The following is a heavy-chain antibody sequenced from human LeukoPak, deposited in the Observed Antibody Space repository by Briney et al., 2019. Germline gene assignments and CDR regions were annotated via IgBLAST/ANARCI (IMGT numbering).Heavy chain of an antibody. J-gene: IGHJ3*02. CDR3: VKELKRGSTSWYSVFDI. V-gene: IGHV3-30*18. Sequence: GGSLRLSCAASGFIFSSYGIHWVRRAPGKGLEWVGVISNDGTDKYYADSVKGRFTISRDNSKNTLFLQMNSLRAEDTSVYYCVKELKRGSTSWYSVFDIWGQGTMVTVSS. D-gene: IGHD6-13*01. CDR2: ISNDGTDK. CDR1: GFIFSSYG.